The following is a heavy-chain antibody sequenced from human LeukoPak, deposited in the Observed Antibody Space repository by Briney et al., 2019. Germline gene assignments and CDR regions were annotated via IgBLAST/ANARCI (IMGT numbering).Heavy chain of an antibody. J-gene: IGHJ4*02. D-gene: IGHD2/OR15-2a*01. CDR3: ARDYFDRGGGY. Sequence: ASVEVSCKASGDTFTGYSLHWVLQAPGQGLGWLGWINSNSAGTNSAQKFQGRVTMTRNTSINTGYIELSGLTSDDTAIYYCARDYFDRGGGYWGQGTLVTVSS. CDR1: GDTFTGYS. V-gene: IGHV1-2*02. CDR2: INSNSAGT.